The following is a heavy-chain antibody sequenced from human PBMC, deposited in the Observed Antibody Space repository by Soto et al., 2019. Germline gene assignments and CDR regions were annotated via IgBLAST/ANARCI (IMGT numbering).Heavy chain of an antibody. J-gene: IGHJ2*01. CDR3: AKDLMTTVTPGYFDL. Sequence: QVQLVESGGGVVQPGRSLRLSCAASGFTFSSYGMHWVRQAPGKGLEWVAVISYDGSNKYYADSAKGRFTISRDNSKNTLYLQMNSLRAEDTAVYYCAKDLMTTVTPGYFDLWGRGTLVTVSS. CDR1: GFTFSSYG. V-gene: IGHV3-30*18. CDR2: ISYDGSNK. D-gene: IGHD4-17*01.